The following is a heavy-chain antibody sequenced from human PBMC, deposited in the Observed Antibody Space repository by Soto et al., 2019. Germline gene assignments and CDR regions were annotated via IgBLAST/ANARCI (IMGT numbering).Heavy chain of an antibody. CDR2: ISSSSSYI. Sequence: PGGSLRLSCAASGFTFSSYSMNWVRQAPGKGLEWVSSISSSSSYIYYADSVKGRFAISRDNAKNSLYLQMNSLRAEDTAVYYCARDYFGGSPGIAVAGNEIDYWGQGTLVTVSS. J-gene: IGHJ4*02. CDR1: GFTFSSYS. V-gene: IGHV3-21*01. D-gene: IGHD6-19*01. CDR3: ARDYFGGSPGIAVAGNEIDY.